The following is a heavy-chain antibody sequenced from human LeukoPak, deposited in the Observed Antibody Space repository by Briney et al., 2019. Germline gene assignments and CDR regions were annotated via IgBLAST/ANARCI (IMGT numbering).Heavy chain of an antibody. J-gene: IGHJ3*02. CDR1: GFTFGVST. CDR3: AVSGIASDAFDI. D-gene: IGHD2-21*01. CDR2: IRTKANTYAT. V-gene: IGHV3-73*01. Sequence: GGSLRLSCAASGFTFGVSTMHWVRQASGKGLEWVGRIRTKANTYATAYSASVKGRFSISRDDSKNTAYLQMNSMKTEDTAVYYCAVSGIASDAFDIWGQGTMVTVSS.